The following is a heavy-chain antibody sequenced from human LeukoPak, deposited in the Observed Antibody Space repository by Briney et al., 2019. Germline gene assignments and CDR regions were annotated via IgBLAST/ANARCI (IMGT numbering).Heavy chain of an antibody. V-gene: IGHV3-9*01. CDR2: ISWNSGSI. CDR3: AKDYVEMATISPFDY. CDR1: GFTFSSYA. J-gene: IGHJ4*02. Sequence: GGSLRLSCAASGFTFSSYAMSWVRQAPGKGLEWVSGISWNSGSIGYADSVKGRFTISRDNAKNSLYLQMNSLRAEDTALYYCAKDYVEMATISPFDYWGQGTLVTVSS. D-gene: IGHD5-24*01.